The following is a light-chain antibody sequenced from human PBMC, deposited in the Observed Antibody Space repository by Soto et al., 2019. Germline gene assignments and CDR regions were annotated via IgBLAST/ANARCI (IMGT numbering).Light chain of an antibody. CDR1: QSVSSSY. CDR3: QQCGSSPWT. CDR2: GAS. V-gene: IGKV3-20*01. Sequence: EIVLTQSPGTLSLSPGERATLSCRASQSVSSSYLAWYQQKPGQAPRLLIYGASSRATGIPDRFSGSGSGTDFTLTISRVESEDFAVYYCQQCGSSPWTFGQGTKVEIK. J-gene: IGKJ1*01.